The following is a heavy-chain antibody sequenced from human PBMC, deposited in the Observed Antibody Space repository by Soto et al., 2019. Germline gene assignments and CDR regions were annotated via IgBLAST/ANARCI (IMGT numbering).Heavy chain of an antibody. V-gene: IGHV4-59*01. D-gene: IGHD6-6*01. J-gene: IGHJ4*02. CDR3: AREEYSSNLFDY. CDR2: IYYSGST. Sequence: SETLSLTCTVSGGSISSYYWSWIRQPPGKGLEWIGYIYYSGSTNYNPSLRSRVTISVDTSKNQFSLKLSSVTAADTAVYYCAREEYSSNLFDYWGQGTLVTVSS. CDR1: GGSISSYY.